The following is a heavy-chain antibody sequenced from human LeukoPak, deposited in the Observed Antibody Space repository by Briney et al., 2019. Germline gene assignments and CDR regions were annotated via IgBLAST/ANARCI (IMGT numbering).Heavy chain of an antibody. V-gene: IGHV1-18*01. CDR1: GYTFTSYG. D-gene: IGHD3-3*01. Sequence: ASVKVSCKASGYTFTSYGISWVRQAPGQGLEWMGWISAYNGNTNYAQKLQGRVTMTTDTSTSTAYMELRSLRSDDTAAYYCARGPYYDFWSGYYTGGDYWGQGTLVTVSS. CDR3: ARGPYYDFWSGYYTGGDY. CDR2: ISAYNGNT. J-gene: IGHJ4*02.